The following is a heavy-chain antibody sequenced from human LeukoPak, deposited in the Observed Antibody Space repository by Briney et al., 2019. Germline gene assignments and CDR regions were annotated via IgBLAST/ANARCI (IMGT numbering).Heavy chain of an antibody. CDR1: GVTFNTYT. CDR3: ARTYYDILTGYNPYFDY. J-gene: IGHJ4*02. D-gene: IGHD3-9*01. Sequence: GGSLTLSCGAAGVTFNTYTMNWVRQAPGKGLEWVSSITSSSTAIYPADSVKGRFTISRDNAKNLLYLQMNSLRAEDTAVYYCARTYYDILTGYNPYFDYWGQGILVTVSS. CDR2: ITSSSTAI. V-gene: IGHV3-21*01.